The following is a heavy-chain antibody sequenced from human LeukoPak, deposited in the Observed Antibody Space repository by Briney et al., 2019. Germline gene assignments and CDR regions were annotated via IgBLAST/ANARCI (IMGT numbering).Heavy chain of an antibody. D-gene: IGHD6-25*01. CDR2: INNSGST. CDR1: GGSISTFY. V-gene: IGHV4-4*07. Sequence: SETLSLTCTVSGGSISTFYWTWIRQPAGKGLEWIGRINNSGSTNYNPSLRSRVSMSVDRSKNQSSVNLSSVTAADTAVYFCAREGGDPRWLDPWGQGTLVTVSS. CDR3: AREGGDPRWLDP. J-gene: IGHJ5*02.